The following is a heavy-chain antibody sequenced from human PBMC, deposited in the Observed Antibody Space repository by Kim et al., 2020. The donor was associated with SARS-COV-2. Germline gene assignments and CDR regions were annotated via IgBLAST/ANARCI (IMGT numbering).Heavy chain of an antibody. Sequence: SETLSLTCTVSGGSISSSSYYWGWIRQPPGKGLEWIGSIYYSGSTYYNPSLKSRVTISVDTSKNQFSLKLSSVTAADTAVYYCARLIRRRQAVAGTAPRGNWFDPWGQGTLVTVSS. CDR2: IYYSGST. CDR1: GGSISSSSYY. CDR3: ARLIRRRQAVAGTAPRGNWFDP. D-gene: IGHD6-19*01. V-gene: IGHV4-39*01. J-gene: IGHJ5*02.